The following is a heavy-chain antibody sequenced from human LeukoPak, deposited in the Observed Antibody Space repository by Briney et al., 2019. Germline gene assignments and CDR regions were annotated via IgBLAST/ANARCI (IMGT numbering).Heavy chain of an antibody. D-gene: IGHD5-18*01. CDR2: IWYDGSNK. J-gene: IGHJ5*02. V-gene: IGHV3-33*01. Sequence: GGSLRLSCAASGFTSRSYGMHWVRQAPGKGLEWVAVIWYDGSNKHYADSVKGRFTISRDNSKNTLYLQMNSLRAEDTAVYYCARETAMVPDHWGQGTLVTVSS. CDR3: ARETAMVPDH. CDR1: GFTSRSYG.